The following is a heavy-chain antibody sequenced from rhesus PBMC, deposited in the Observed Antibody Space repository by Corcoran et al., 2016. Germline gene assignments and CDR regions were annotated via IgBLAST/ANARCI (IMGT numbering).Heavy chain of an antibody. CDR1: GGSFSGYY. V-gene: IGHV4-165*01. Sequence: QVQLQESGPGLVKPSETLSLTCAVSGGSFSGYYWGWIRQPPGKGLEWIGYISGSRGSPPSHPALQSRVTLSTDTSKTRFSLKVSSVTAADTAVYYCARGDSSGWSGDAFDFWGQGLRVTVSS. J-gene: IGHJ3*01. CDR3: ARGDSSGWSGDAFDF. D-gene: IGHD6S26*01. CDR2: ISGSRGSP.